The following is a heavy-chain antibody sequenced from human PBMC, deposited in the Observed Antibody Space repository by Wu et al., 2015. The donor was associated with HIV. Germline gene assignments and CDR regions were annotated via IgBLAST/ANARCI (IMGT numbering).Heavy chain of an antibody. CDR2: INPNSGGT. CDR1: GGTFSDYA. V-gene: IGHV1-2*02. J-gene: IGHJ4*02. CDR3: ASIPYSGLYYFDY. D-gene: IGHD5-12*01. Sequence: QVQLVQSGAEVKKPGSSVKVSCKTSGGTFSDYAISWVRQAPGQGLEWMGWINPNSGGTNYAQKFQGRVTMTRDTSISTAYMELSRLRSDDTAVYYCASIPYSGLYYFDYVGPGNAGHRLL.